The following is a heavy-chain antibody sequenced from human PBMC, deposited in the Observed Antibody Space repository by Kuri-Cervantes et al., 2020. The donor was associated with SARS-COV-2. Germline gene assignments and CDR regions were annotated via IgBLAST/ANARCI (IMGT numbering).Heavy chain of an antibody. CDR3: TTDRPPSEDGYSLTFYLDY. D-gene: IGHD5-24*01. Sequence: GESLKISCAASGFTFSNAWMTWVRQAPGKGLEWVGRIKSKNDGGGTDYAAPVKGRFTISRDDSKTTLYLQMNSLKTEDTAVYYCTTDRPPSEDGYSLTFYLDYWGQGTLVTVSS. J-gene: IGHJ4*02. CDR2: IKSKNDGGGT. V-gene: IGHV3-15*01. CDR1: GFTFSNAW.